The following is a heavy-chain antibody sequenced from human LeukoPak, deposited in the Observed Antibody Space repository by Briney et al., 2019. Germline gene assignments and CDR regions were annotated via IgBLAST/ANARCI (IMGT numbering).Heavy chain of an antibody. CDR1: GGSISSGGYY. CDR2: IYYSGST. CDR3: ARAMSGCSTRNDYFDY. Sequence: SETLSLTCTVSGGSISSGGYYWSWIRQHPGKGLEWIGYIYYSGSTYYNPSLKSRVTISVDTSKSQFSLTLSSVTAADTAVYYCARAMSGCSTRNDYFDYWGQGTLVTVSS. V-gene: IGHV4-31*03. J-gene: IGHJ4*02. D-gene: IGHD6-13*01.